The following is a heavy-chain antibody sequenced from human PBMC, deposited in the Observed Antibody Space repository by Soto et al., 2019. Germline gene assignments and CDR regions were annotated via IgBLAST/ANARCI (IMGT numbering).Heavy chain of an antibody. J-gene: IGHJ4*02. CDR2: IYWDDDK. Sequence: QITLKESGPTLVKPTQTLTLTCSFSGFSLSTTGMGVGWIRQPPGKAVEWLALIYWDDDKRYSPSLQSRLTITKDTTRNPVVLTMTNMDPVDTATYYCAHLAHCTCSTCYTGRPDQFDYCGLATVVTVSS. D-gene: IGHD2-8*01. V-gene: IGHV2-5*02. CDR3: AHLAHCTCSTCYTGRPDQFDY. CDR1: GFSLSTTGMG.